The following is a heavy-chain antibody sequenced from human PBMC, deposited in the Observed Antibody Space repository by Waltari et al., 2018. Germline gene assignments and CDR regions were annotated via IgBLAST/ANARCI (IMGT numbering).Heavy chain of an antibody. V-gene: IGHV4-28*07. CDR1: SYSISSNNY. Sequence: QVQLQESGPGLVKPSDTLSLTCAVSSYSISSNNYWGWIRQSPEKGLEWIGYIHYDGRTYYNPSRKSRVTMSVDTSKNQFSLKLSSVTAVDTAVYYCAKKVDAMDWFDPWGPGTLVTVSS. J-gene: IGHJ5*02. CDR3: AKKVDAMDWFDP. CDR2: IHYDGRT.